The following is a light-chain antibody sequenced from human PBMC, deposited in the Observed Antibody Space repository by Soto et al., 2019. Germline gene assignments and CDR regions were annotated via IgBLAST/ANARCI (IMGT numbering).Light chain of an antibody. CDR1: QSVSNNY. CDR2: VAS. Sequence: EIVLTQSPGTLSLSPGERATLSCRASQSVSNNYLAWYQQKPGQAPRLLIYVASNRATGIPDRFSGSGSGTDFTLTISRLEPEDFAVYYCQQYGSSPQTFGQGTKVDI. CDR3: QQYGSSPQT. J-gene: IGKJ1*01. V-gene: IGKV3-20*01.